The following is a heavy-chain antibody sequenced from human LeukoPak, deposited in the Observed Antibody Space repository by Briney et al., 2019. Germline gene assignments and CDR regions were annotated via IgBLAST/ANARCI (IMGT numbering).Heavy chain of an antibody. CDR1: GYTFTSYG. CDR3: ARDKKPRPMAPDWFDP. Sequence: GASVKVSCKASGYTFTSYGISWVRQAPGQGVEWMGWISAYNGNTNYAQKLQGRVTMTTDTSTSTAYMELRSLRSDDTAVYYCARDKKPRPMAPDWFDPWGQGTLVTVSS. CDR2: ISAYNGNT. J-gene: IGHJ5*02. V-gene: IGHV1-18*01. D-gene: IGHD3-10*01.